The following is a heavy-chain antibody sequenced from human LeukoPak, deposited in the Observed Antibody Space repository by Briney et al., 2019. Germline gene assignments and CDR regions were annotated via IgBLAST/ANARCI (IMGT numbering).Heavy chain of an antibody. J-gene: IGHJ4*02. Sequence: GGSLRLSCAASGFTFSHFWMSWVRQAPGKGLEWVAYIKKTGSETYYVDSVKGRFTITRDNTRNSLFLQMYSLRAEDTAVYFCAREDGYCSGGNCYSYFDSWGQGTLVTVSS. V-gene: IGHV3-7*01. CDR2: IKKTGSET. CDR3: AREDGYCSGGNCYSYFDS. D-gene: IGHD2-15*01. CDR1: GFTFSHFW.